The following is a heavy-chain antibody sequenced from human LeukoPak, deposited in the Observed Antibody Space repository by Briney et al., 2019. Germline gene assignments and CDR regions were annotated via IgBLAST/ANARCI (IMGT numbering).Heavy chain of an antibody. J-gene: IGHJ4*02. D-gene: IGHD3-10*01. CDR1: GFTFSDYY. V-gene: IGHV3-11*06. CDR3: ASLASGWFDQNFDY. CDR2: ISSSSSYI. Sequence: GGSLRLSCAASGFTFSDYYMSWIRQAPGKGLEWVSSISSSSSYIYYADSVKGRFTISRDNAKNSLYLQINSLRAEDTAVYYCASLASGWFDQNFDYWGQGTLVTVSS.